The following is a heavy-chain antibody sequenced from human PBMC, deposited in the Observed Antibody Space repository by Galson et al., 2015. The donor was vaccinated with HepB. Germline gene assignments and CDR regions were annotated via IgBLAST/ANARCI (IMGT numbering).Heavy chain of an antibody. CDR1: GFTFGDYA. Sequence: SLRLSCAASGFTFGDYAMSWFRQAPGKGLEWVGFIRSKAYGGTTEYAASVKGRFTISRDDSKSIAYLQMNSLKTEDTAVYYCTRDGWSSGWFVPDYWGQGTLVTVSS. J-gene: IGHJ4*02. D-gene: IGHD6-19*01. CDR3: TRDGWSSGWFVPDY. CDR2: IRSKAYGGTT. V-gene: IGHV3-49*03.